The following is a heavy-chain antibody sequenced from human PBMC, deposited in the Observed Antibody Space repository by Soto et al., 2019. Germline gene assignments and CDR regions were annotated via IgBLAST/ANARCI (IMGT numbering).Heavy chain of an antibody. V-gene: IGHV1-69*01. Sequence: QVQLVQSGAEVKKPGSSVKVSCKASGGTFSSYAISWVRQAPGQGLEWMGGIIPIFGTANYAQKFQGRVTITADESMSTAYMELSSVRSEDTAVYYCARQGPVDIVVVPAAIPRSHYGMDVWGQGTTVTVSS. CDR1: GGTFSSYA. J-gene: IGHJ6*02. D-gene: IGHD2-2*02. CDR2: IIPIFGTA. CDR3: ARQGPVDIVVVPAAIPRSHYGMDV.